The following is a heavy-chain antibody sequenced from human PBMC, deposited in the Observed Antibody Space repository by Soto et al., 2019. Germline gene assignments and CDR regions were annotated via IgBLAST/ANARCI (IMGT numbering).Heavy chain of an antibody. CDR1: GFTFSSYG. Sequence: QPGGSLRLSCTASGFTFSSYGMHWVRQAPGKGLEWVAVISYDGSNKYYADSVKGRFTISRDNSKNTLYLQMNSLRAEDTAVYYCAKGGYSSGWYGESPFDYWGQGTLVTVSS. J-gene: IGHJ4*02. CDR2: ISYDGSNK. V-gene: IGHV3-30*18. CDR3: AKGGYSSGWYGESPFDY. D-gene: IGHD6-19*01.